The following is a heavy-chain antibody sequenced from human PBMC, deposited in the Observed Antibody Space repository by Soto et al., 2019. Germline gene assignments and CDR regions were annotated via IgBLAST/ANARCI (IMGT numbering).Heavy chain of an antibody. CDR3: ARYAPFDIYDIKTVEF. D-gene: IGHD3-9*01. J-gene: IGHJ4*02. CDR1: GYTFTTFG. CDR2: ISANNGNT. V-gene: IGHV1-18*01. Sequence: ASVKVSCKASGYTFTTFGISWVRQAPGQGLEWVGWISANNGNTKYSQKLQGSVSLTTETSASTAYMELRSLGSDDTAVYYCARYAPFDIYDIKTVEFWGEGNLVIVSS.